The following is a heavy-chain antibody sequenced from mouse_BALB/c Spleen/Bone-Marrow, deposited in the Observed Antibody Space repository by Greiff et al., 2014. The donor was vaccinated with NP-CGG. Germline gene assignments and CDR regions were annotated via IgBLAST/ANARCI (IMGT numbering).Heavy chain of an antibody. CDR1: GFTFSSYG. J-gene: IGHJ3*01. CDR3: AREGYDYDWFAD. CDR2: ISGGGSYI. D-gene: IGHD2-4*01. Sequence: DVKLQESGGDLVKPGGSLKLSCAASGFTFSSYGMSWVRQTPEKRLEWVATISGGGSYIYYADNVKGRFSISRDNAKNNLYLQVRSLRSEDTALYYCAREGYDYDWFADWGQGTLVTVSA. V-gene: IGHV5-9-2*01.